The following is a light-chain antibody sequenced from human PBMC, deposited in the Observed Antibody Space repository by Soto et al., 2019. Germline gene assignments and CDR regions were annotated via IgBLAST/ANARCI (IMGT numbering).Light chain of an antibody. Sequence: PGERVTLSCRASQSVSSSYLAWYQQKPGQAPRLLIHGASTRATGIPARFSGSGSETEFTLTISSLQSEDFAVYYCQQYKDWPHTFGQGTKVDI. CDR2: GAS. V-gene: IGKV3-15*01. CDR3: QQYKDWPHT. CDR1: QSVSSSY. J-gene: IGKJ1*01.